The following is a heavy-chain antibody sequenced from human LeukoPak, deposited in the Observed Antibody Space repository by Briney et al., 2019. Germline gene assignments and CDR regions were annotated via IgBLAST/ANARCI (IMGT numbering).Heavy chain of an antibody. V-gene: IGHV1-2*02. CDR3: ARAWIQLWRGWFDP. J-gene: IGHJ5*02. CDR2: INPNSGGT. D-gene: IGHD5-18*01. Sequence: ASVKVSCKASGYTFTGYYMHWVRQAPGQGLEWMGWINPNSGGTNYAQEFQGRVTMTRDTSISTAYMELSRLRSDDTAVYYCARAWIQLWRGWFDPWGQGTLVTVSS. CDR1: GYTFTGYY.